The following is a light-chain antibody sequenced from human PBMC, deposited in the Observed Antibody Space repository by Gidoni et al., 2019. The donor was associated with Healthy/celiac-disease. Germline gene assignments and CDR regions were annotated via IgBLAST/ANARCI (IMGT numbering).Light chain of an antibody. V-gene: IGKV1-33*01. J-gene: IGKJ4*01. CDR3: QHYDTLLT. CDR2: DAS. Sequence: DIQMTQSPSSPSASVGDRVTITCQASQDISNYLNWYQQKPGKAPQLLIYDASNLETGVPSRFSGSGSGTDFTFTISSLQPEDIATYYCQHYDTLLTFGGGTKVEIK. CDR1: QDISNY.